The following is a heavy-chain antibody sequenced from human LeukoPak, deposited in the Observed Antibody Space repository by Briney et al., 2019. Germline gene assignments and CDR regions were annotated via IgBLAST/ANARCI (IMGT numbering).Heavy chain of an antibody. J-gene: IGHJ4*02. CDR3: ARDYIAMAGTGFDY. Sequence: GSSVTVSCKASGYTFTDYYMHWMRQAPGQGREWMGWINPKSGGANSAQKFQGRVTMTRDTSISTAYMELSRLRSDDTAMYYCARDYIAMAGTGFDYWGQGTLVTPSS. V-gene: IGHV1-2*02. CDR2: INPKSGGA. CDR1: GYTFTDYY. D-gene: IGHD6-19*01.